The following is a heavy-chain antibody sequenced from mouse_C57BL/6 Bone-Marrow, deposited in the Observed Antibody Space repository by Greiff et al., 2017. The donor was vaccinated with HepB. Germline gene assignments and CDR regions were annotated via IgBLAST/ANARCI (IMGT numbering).Heavy chain of an antibody. J-gene: IGHJ2*01. Sequence: QVQLKQPGAELVKPGASVKLSCKASGYTFTSYWMQWVKQRPGQGLEWIGEIDPSDSYTNYNQKFKGKATLTVDTSSSTAYMQLSSLTSEDSAVYYCARGTGTFFDYWGQGTTLTVSS. CDR2: IDPSDSYT. CDR1: GYTFTSYW. V-gene: IGHV1-50*01. CDR3: ARGTGTFFDY. D-gene: IGHD4-1*01.